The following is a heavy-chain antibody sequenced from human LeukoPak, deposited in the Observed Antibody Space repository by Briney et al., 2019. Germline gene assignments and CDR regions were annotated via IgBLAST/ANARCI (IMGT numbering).Heavy chain of an antibody. CDR1: GFIFSDYH. CDR3: ARVAGGCSTTNCLFDY. J-gene: IGHJ4*02. Sequence: GGSLRLSCAASGFIFSDYHMTWIRQAPGKGLEWVSYISSSGSPIYYADSVKGRFTISRDNAKNTLYLQMNSLRVEDTAVYYCARVAGGCSTTNCLFDYWGQGTLVTVSS. V-gene: IGHV3-11*04. D-gene: IGHD2-2*01. CDR2: ISSSGSPI.